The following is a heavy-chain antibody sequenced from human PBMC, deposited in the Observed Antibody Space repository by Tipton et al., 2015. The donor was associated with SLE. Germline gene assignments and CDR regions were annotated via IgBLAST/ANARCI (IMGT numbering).Heavy chain of an antibody. CDR3: ARPKYSTSWYPFDY. Sequence: VQLVQSGAEVKKPGESLKISCKGSGYSFTTYWIGWVRQMPGKGLEWMGFIYPGDSDTRYSPSFQGQVIISADKSIDTAYLQWSSLRAPVTAIYFCARPKYSTSWYPFDYWGQGPLVTVSA. V-gene: IGHV5-51*03. D-gene: IGHD6-19*01. J-gene: IGHJ4*02. CDR1: GYSFTTYW. CDR2: IYPGDSDT.